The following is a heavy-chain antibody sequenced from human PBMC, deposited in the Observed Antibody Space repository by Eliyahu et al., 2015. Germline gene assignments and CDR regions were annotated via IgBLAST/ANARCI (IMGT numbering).Heavy chain of an antibody. CDR1: GFSLSTSGVG. D-gene: IGHD3-16*02. Sequence: QITLKESGPTLVKPTQTLTLTCTFSGFSLSTSGVGVGWIRQPPGKALEWLALIYWDDDKRYSPSLKSRLTITKDTSKNQVVLTMTNMDPVDTATYYCALGRVSYPMFLYYFDYWGQGTLVTVSS. CDR2: IYWDDDK. J-gene: IGHJ4*02. V-gene: IGHV2-5*02. CDR3: ALGRVSYPMFLYYFDY.